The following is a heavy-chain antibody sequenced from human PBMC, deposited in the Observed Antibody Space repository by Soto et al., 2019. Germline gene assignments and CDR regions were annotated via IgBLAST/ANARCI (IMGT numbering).Heavy chain of an antibody. Sequence: QLQLQESGPGLVKPSETLSLTCTVSGSSISSSSYYWGWIRQPPGKGLEWIGSIYYSGSTYYNPSLKSRVTISVDTSKNQFSLKLSSVTAADTAVYYCARPIAAAGTNWFDPWGQGTLVTVSS. CDR1: GSSISSSSYY. D-gene: IGHD6-13*01. J-gene: IGHJ5*02. CDR2: IYYSGST. V-gene: IGHV4-39*01. CDR3: ARPIAAAGTNWFDP.